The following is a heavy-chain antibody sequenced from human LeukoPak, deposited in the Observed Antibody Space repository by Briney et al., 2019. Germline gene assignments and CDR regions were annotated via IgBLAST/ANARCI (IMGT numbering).Heavy chain of an antibody. D-gene: IGHD4-11*01. Sequence: PSETLSLTCTVSGGSISSYYWSWIRQSPGKGLEWIGYIYSTGSTTYNPSLKSRVTFSIDASKNQFSLKLNSVTAADTAVFYCARGNDYSAKGIDYWGQGALVTVSS. V-gene: IGHV4-59*01. CDR1: GGSISSYY. CDR3: ARGNDYSAKGIDY. CDR2: IYSTGST. J-gene: IGHJ4*02.